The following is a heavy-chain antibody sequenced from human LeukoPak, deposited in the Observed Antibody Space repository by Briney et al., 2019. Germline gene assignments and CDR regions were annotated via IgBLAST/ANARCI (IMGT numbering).Heavy chain of an antibody. D-gene: IGHD6-19*01. V-gene: IGHV4-59*08. CDR3: AGQASRGWYYLYY. CDR2: IYYSGST. Sequence: SETLSLTCTVSGGSISSYYWSWIRQPPGKGLEWIGYIYYSGSTNYNPSLKSRVTISVDTSKNQFSLRLSSVTAADTAVYYCAGQASRGWYYLYYLGQGTLVNVFS. J-gene: IGHJ4*02. CDR1: GGSISSYY.